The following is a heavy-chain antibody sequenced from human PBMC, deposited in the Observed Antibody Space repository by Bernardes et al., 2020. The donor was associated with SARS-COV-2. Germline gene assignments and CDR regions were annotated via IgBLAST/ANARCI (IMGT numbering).Heavy chain of an antibody. J-gene: IGHJ6*02. CDR2: IYSGGST. Sequence: GGSLRLSCAASGFTVSSNYMSWVRQAPVKGLELVSVIYSGGSTYYAASVKGRFTISSDNSKNTLYLQMNSLRAEDTAVYYCARDRPSSSWYGWSEYYYYGMDVWGQGTTGTVSS. V-gene: IGHV3-53*01. CDR1: GFTVSSNY. D-gene: IGHD6-13*01. CDR3: ARDRPSSSWYGWSEYYYYGMDV.